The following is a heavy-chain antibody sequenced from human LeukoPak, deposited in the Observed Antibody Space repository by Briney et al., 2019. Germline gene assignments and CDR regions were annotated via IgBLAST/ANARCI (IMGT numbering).Heavy chain of an antibody. CDR3: AKGEMPSFDY. V-gene: IGHV1-2*06. CDR1: GYIFTGYY. CDR2: INPNNGGT. Sequence: ASVKVSCKASGYIFTGYYIHWVRQAPGQGLEWMGRINPNNGGTNYTQKFQGRVTLTRDTSFSTAYMELTRLRSDDTAVYYCAKGEMPSFDYWGQGTLVNVSS. D-gene: IGHD5-24*01. J-gene: IGHJ4*02.